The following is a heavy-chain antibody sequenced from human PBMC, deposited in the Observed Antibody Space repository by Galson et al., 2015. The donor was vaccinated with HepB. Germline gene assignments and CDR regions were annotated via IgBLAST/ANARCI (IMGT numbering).Heavy chain of an antibody. J-gene: IGHJ6*03. CDR1: GFTFDDYA. Sequence: SLRLSCAASGFTFDDYAMHWVRQAPGKGLEWVSGISWNSGSIGYADSVKGRFTISRDNAKNSLYLQMNSLRAEDTALYYCAKAIVSYYYYMDVWGKGTTVTVSS. CDR2: ISWNSGSI. CDR3: AKAIVSYYYYMDV. D-gene: IGHD2-21*01. V-gene: IGHV3-9*01.